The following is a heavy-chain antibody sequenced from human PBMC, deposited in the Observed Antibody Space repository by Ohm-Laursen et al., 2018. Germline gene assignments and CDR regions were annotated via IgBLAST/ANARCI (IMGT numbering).Heavy chain of an antibody. Sequence: SLRLSCAAAGFTFSSYWMGWVRQAPGKGLEWVANIKQNGGEIRYVDSVKGRLIISRDNAKNSLYLQMNSLRAEDTAVYYCAKVIAVADTGAFDIWGQGTMVTVSS. J-gene: IGHJ3*02. CDR2: IKQNGGEI. CDR1: GFTFSSYW. CDR3: AKVIAVADTGAFDI. V-gene: IGHV3-7*01. D-gene: IGHD6-19*01.